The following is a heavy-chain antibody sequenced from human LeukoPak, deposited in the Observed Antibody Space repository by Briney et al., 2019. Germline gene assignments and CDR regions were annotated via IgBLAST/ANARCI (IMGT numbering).Heavy chain of an antibody. V-gene: IGHV4-4*07. CDR1: GGSISTYY. Sequence: SEALSLTCTVSGGSISTYYWSWIRQPAGKGLEWVGRMYTSGTTKYNPSLKSRVTMSVDTSNNQFSLKVSSVTAADTAVYYCARDQGSYYGVDVWGQGTTVTVSS. CDR3: ARDQGSYYGVDV. CDR2: MYTSGTT. J-gene: IGHJ6*02.